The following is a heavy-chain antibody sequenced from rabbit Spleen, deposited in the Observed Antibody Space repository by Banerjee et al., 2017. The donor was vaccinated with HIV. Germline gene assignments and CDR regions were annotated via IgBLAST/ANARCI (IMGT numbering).Heavy chain of an antibody. CDR2: IDIGSSGFT. J-gene: IGHJ6*01. CDR3: ARDLDGVIGWNFGW. V-gene: IGHV1S45*01. CDR1: GFTISNYW. Sequence: QEQLEESGGRLVQPGGSLTLSCKAYGFTISNYWMNWVRQAPGKGLEWIACIDIGSSGFTYFATWAKGRFTCSKTSSTTVTLQMTRLTAADTGTHFCARDLDGVIGWNFGWWGPGTLVTVS. D-gene: IGHD4-1*01.